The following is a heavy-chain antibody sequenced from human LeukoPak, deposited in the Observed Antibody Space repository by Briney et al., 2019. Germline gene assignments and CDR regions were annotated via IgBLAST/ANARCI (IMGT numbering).Heavy chain of an antibody. CDR3: AKGFGSYYSSGVYMAY. CDR1: GFTFSSYA. V-gene: IGHV3-23*01. Sequence: GGSLRLSCAASGFTFSSYAMTWVRQAPGKGLEWVSVISGDGGSTYYADSVKGRFTISRDNSKKTLYLQMKSLRAEDTAVYYCAKGFGSYYSSGVYMAYWGQGTLVTVSS. J-gene: IGHJ4*02. D-gene: IGHD1-26*01. CDR2: ISGDGGST.